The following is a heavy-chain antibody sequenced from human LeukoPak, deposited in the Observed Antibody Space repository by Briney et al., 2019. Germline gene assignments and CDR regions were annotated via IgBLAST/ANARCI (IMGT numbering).Heavy chain of an antibody. CDR1: GFTFSDYY. V-gene: IGHV3-11*01. Sequence: GGSLRLSCAASGFTFSDYYMSWIRQAPGKGLEWVSYISSSGSTIYYTDSVKGRFTISRDNAKNSLYLQMNSLRAEDTTVYYCARWGDWNDVVQNDAFDIWGQGTMVTVSS. D-gene: IGHD1-1*01. CDR2: ISSSGSTI. CDR3: ARWGDWNDVVQNDAFDI. J-gene: IGHJ3*02.